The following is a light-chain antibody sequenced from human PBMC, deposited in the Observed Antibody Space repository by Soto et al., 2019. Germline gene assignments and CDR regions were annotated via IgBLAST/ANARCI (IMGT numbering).Light chain of an antibody. Sequence: ETVMTQSPATLSVSRGERATLSCRASQSISRNLAWYQQKPGQAPRRLIYGASTRATGIPARFSGRGSGTEFSLTISSLQYEDFVVYYCQQYHNWPPGTFGGGTKVEIK. CDR1: QSISRN. CDR3: QQYHNWPPGT. CDR2: GAS. V-gene: IGKV3-15*01. J-gene: IGKJ4*01.